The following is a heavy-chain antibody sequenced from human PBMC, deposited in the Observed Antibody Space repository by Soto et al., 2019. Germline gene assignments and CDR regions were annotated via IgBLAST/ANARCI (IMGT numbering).Heavy chain of an antibody. CDR1: GFTFSGFD. CDR2: IGTAGDT. Sequence: GGSLRLSCEASGFTFSGFDMHWVRQPTGKGLEWVSSIGTAGDTYYAFSVKGRFTISRDNAKNSLSLQMNSLRARDMAVYFCAKSQEIGTHFFDSWGQGTQVTVSS. CDR3: AKSQEIGTHFFDS. D-gene: IGHD6-13*01. V-gene: IGHV3-13*01. J-gene: IGHJ4*02.